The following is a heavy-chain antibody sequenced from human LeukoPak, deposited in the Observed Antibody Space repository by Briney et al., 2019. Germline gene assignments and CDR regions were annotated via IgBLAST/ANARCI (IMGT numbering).Heavy chain of an antibody. D-gene: IGHD3-10*01. CDR2: ISSSGSTI. CDR1: GFTFSSYE. Sequence: GGSLRLSCAASGFTFSSYEMNWVRQAPGKGLEWVSYISSSGSTIYYADSVKGRFTISRDNAKNSLYLQMNSLRAEDTAVYYCARTATYYYGSGSYNWFDPRGQGTLVTVSS. V-gene: IGHV3-48*03. CDR3: ARTATYYYGSGSYNWFDP. J-gene: IGHJ5*02.